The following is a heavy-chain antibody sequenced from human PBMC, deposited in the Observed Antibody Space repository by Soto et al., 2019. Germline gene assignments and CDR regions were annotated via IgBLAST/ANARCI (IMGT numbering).Heavy chain of an antibody. CDR3: ARVSSGWYYFDS. CDR1: GGSGSGDSYC. Sequence: PSENLCLPGTVSGGSGSGDSYCWSWIREPRGKGLGWIGYMYNSGSTNYNPSLKSRVIISVDTSKTRFSLKLSSVTAADTAVYYCARVSSGWYYFDSWGQGSLVTVSS. V-gene: IGHV4-61*01. D-gene: IGHD6-19*01. CDR2: MYNSGST. J-gene: IGHJ4*02.